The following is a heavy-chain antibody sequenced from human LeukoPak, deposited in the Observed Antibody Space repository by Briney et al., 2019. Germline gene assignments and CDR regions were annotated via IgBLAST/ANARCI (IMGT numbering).Heavy chain of an antibody. J-gene: IGHJ5*02. Sequence: ASVKVSCKASGYTFTSYGISWVRQAPGQGLEWMGWISAYNGNTNYAQKLQGRVTMTTDTSTSTAYMELRSLRSDDTAVYYCARDPGYCSSTSCPQNWFDPWGQGTLVTVSP. CDR1: GYTFTSYG. CDR3: ARDPGYCSSTSCPQNWFDP. D-gene: IGHD2-2*01. CDR2: ISAYNGNT. V-gene: IGHV1-18*01.